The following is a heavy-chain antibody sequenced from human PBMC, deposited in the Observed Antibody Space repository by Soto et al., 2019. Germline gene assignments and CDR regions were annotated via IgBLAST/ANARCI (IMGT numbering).Heavy chain of an antibody. CDR3: AIGPYYYDSMGYYDVPDYHYGMDV. V-gene: IGHV4-30-4*01. CDR1: GGSISSGDYY. D-gene: IGHD3-22*01. CDR2: IYYSGST. Sequence: PSETLSLTCTVSGGSISSGDYYWSWIRQPPGKGLEWIGYIYYSGSTYYNPSLKSRVTISVDTSKNQFSLKLCSVTAADTAVYYCAIGPYYYDSMGYYDVPDYHYGMDVWGQGTTVIVSS. J-gene: IGHJ6*02.